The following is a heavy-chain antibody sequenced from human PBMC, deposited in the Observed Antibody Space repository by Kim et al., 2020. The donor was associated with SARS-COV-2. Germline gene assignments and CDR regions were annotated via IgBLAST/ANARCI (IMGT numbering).Heavy chain of an antibody. CDR3: AREGTYYYDSSGHGNPAVDY. V-gene: IGHV1-18*01. CDR1: GYTFTSYG. D-gene: IGHD3-22*01. CDR2: ISAYNGNT. J-gene: IGHJ4*02. Sequence: ASVKVSCKASGYTFTSYGISWVRQAPGQGLEWMGWISAYNGNTNYAQKLQGRVTMTTDTSTSTAYMELRSLRSDDTAVYYCAREGTYYYDSSGHGNPAVDYWGQGTLVTVSS.